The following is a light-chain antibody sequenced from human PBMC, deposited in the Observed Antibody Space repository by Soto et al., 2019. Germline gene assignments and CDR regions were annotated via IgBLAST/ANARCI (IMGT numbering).Light chain of an antibody. V-gene: IGLV4-69*01. Sequence: QHVLTQSPSASASLGASVKLTCTLSSGHSSYAIAWHQQQPEKGPRYLMKLNSDGSHSKGDGIPDRFSGSSSGAERYLTISSLQSEDEADYYCQTWGTGIHWVFGGLTKLTFL. CDR2: LNSDGSH. CDR1: SGHSSYA. CDR3: QTWGTGIHWV. J-gene: IGLJ3*02.